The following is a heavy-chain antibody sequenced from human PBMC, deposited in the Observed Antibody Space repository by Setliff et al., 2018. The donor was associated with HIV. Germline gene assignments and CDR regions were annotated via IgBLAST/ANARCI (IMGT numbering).Heavy chain of an antibody. CDR3: ARQSTVAAAGFDF. D-gene: IGHD6-13*01. CDR1: GGSVSGHY. V-gene: IGHV4-34*01. J-gene: IGHJ4*02. CDR2: INRSGSA. Sequence: SETLSLTCAVYGGSVSGHYWGWFRQPPGKGLEWIGEINRSGSANYNRSLKSRVTMSVDTSKRQFSLKLDSVTAADTAIYYCARQSTVAAAGFDFWGQGTLVTVSS.